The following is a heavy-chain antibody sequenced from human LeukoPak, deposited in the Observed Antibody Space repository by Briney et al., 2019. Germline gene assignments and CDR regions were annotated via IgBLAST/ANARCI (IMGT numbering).Heavy chain of an antibody. D-gene: IGHD1/OR15-1a*01. J-gene: IGHJ4*02. Sequence: GEALKISSKGSGYNFNTYWIGWVRQMPRKGREWMGIIFPGDSDTSHSPSFQGQVTISADKTINTAFLQWSRLKAWDTAIYNCATSESQTSFDLWGQETGVTVS. CDR1: GYNFNTYW. V-gene: IGHV5-51*01. CDR3: ATSESQTSFDL. CDR2: IFPGDSDT.